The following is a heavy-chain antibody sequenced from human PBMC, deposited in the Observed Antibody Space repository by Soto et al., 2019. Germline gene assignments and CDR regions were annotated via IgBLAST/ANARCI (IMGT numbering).Heavy chain of an antibody. D-gene: IGHD3-10*01. CDR3: ARTVRGVITPHFDY. Sequence: SETLSLTCAVYGVSFSGYYWIWLRQPPGKGLEWIGEINHSGSTNYNPSLKSRVTISVDTSKNQFSLKLSSVTAADTAVYYCARTVRGVITPHFDYWGQGTLVTVSS. CDR2: INHSGST. V-gene: IGHV4-34*01. J-gene: IGHJ4*02. CDR1: GVSFSGYY.